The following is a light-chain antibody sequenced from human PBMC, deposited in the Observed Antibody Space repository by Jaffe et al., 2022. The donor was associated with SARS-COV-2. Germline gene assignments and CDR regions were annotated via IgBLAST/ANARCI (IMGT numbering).Light chain of an antibody. Sequence: QSVLTQPPSASGTPGQRVTISCSGSGSNIGSNTVNWYQQLPGTAPKLLIYSNNQRPSGVPDRFSGSKSGTSASLAISGLRSEDEADYYCVAWDDNLNGRVFGGGTKLTVL. CDR3: VAWDDNLNGRV. CDR2: SNN. J-gene: IGLJ3*02. V-gene: IGLV1-44*01. CDR1: GSNIGSNT.